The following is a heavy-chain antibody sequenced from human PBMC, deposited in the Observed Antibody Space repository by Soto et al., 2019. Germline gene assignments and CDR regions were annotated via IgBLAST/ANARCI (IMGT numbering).Heavy chain of an antibody. V-gene: IGHV3-23*01. CDR2: ISGSGGST. D-gene: IGHD4-4*01. CDR3: ARDVDYSNLYFDY. Sequence: PGGSLRLSCAASGFTFSSYAMSWVRQAPGKGLEWVSAISGSGGSTYYADSVKGRFTISRDNSKNTLYLQMNSLRAEDTAVYYCARDVDYSNLYFDYWGQGTLVTVSS. J-gene: IGHJ4*02. CDR1: GFTFSSYA.